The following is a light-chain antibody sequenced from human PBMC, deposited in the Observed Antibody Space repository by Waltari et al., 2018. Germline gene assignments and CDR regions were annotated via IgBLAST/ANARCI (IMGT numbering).Light chain of an antibody. J-gene: IGKJ1*01. CDR1: QSLLHSTGFNY. Sequence: DIVMTQSPLSLPVTPGEPASISCRSSQSLLHSTGFNYLDGYLQRPGQSPQLLIYLGSXQAXGXXEXXSASASXTDFXLKXSXXXAEDVGVYXXMQALXTXXXFGQGTXVEI. CDR2: LGS. V-gene: IGKV2-28*01. CDR3: MQALXTXXX.